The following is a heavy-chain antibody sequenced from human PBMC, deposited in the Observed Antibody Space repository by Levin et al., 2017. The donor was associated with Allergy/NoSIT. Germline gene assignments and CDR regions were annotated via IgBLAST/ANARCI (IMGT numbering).Heavy chain of an antibody. CDR2: IRSKTYGGTT. CDR3: SRAPSAENAFDI. J-gene: IGHJ3*02. Sequence: GESLKISCTASGFTFGDYAMSWFRQAPGKGLEWVGFIRSKTYGGTTEYAASVKGRFTISRNDFKNIAYLQMSSLKTEDTAVYYCSRAPSAENAFDIWGQGTMVTVSS. V-gene: IGHV3-49*03. CDR1: GFTFGDYA.